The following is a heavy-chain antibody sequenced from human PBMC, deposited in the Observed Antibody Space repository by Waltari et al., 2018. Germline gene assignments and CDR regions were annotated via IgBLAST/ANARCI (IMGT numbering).Heavy chain of an antibody. D-gene: IGHD1-7*01. CDR3: VRDELGSGSTRVDV. V-gene: IGHV3-48*03. Sequence: EVQLVESGGGLVQPGGSMRLSGAASGFHLSRYEMNWVRQAPGKGLEWVSYIDSSGSGTLYADSLKGRFTVSRDNANNSLHLQINSLRAEDTATYYCVRDELGSGSTRVDVWGQGTTVTVSS. CDR2: IDSSGSGT. J-gene: IGHJ6*02. CDR1: GFHLSRYE.